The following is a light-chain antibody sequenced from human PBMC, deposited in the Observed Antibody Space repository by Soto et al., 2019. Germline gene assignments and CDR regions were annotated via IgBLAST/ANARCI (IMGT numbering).Light chain of an antibody. CDR3: QQHNTYPLT. Sequence: DIQMTQSPSTLSASVGDRVTITCRASQSVSTWLAWYQQKPGKAPKLLIYKASSLEGGVPSRFGSSGAGTIFNIPISSRQPHDFATYYCQQHNTYPLTFGGGTTVDIK. J-gene: IGKJ4*01. CDR1: QSVSTW. V-gene: IGKV1-5*03. CDR2: KAS.